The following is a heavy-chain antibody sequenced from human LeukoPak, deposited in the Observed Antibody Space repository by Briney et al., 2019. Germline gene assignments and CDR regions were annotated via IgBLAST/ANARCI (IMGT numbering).Heavy chain of an antibody. Sequence: GGSLRLSCAASGFTVSSNYMSWVRQAPGKGLEWVSVIYSGSSTYYADSVKGRFTISRDDYTNTLYFQMTSLRAEDTAVYYCARETLHGYYYGSGSYYYDPPTDYWGQGTLVTVSS. CDR2: IYSGSST. J-gene: IGHJ4*02. CDR3: ARETLHGYYYGSGSYYYDPPTDY. V-gene: IGHV3-66*01. CDR1: GFTVSSNY. D-gene: IGHD3-10*01.